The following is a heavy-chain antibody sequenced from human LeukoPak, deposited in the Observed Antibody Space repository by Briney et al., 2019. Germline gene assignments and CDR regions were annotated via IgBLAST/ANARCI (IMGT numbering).Heavy chain of an antibody. D-gene: IGHD1-7*01. J-gene: IGHJ4*02. CDR2: INSDGTTT. CDR3: ARGITATTDY. V-gene: IGHV3-74*01. Sequence: PGGSLRLSCAASGVTFSSYWMHWVRQAPGQGLVWVSRINSDGTTTSYADSVKGRFTISRDNAKNTLYLQMNSLRAEDTAVYYCARGITATTDYWGQGTLVTVSS. CDR1: GVTFSSYW.